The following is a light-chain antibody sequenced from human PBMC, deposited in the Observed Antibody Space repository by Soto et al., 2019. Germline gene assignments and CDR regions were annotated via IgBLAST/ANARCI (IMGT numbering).Light chain of an antibody. Sequence: EIVLTQSQATRSLSAGGRATLCCRASQSVTTYLAWYQQKPGQAPRLLIYDASTRATSIPARFSGSVSGTDFTLTISSLQPEDFAVYYCQHRSNWPPELSFGGGTKVDIK. CDR1: QSVTTY. J-gene: IGKJ4*01. V-gene: IGKV3-11*01. CDR2: DAS. CDR3: QHRSNWPPELS.